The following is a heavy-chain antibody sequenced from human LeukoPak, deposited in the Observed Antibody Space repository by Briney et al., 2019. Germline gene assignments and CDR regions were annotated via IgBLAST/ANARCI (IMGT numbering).Heavy chain of an antibody. CDR3: ARHSGTYHDFDY. CDR2: IYSSGST. CDR1: GGSITSYY. D-gene: IGHD1-26*01. V-gene: IGHV4-59*01. J-gene: IGHJ4*02. Sequence: SETLSLTCTVSGGSITSYYWSWIRQPPGKGLEWIGYIYSSGSTYYNPSLKGRLTISVDTSKNQFSLTLSSVTAADTAVYYCARHSGTYHDFDYWGQGTLVTVSS.